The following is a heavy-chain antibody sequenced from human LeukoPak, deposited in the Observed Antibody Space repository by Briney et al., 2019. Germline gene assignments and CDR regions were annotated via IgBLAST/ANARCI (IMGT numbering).Heavy chain of an antibody. CDR1: GFTFSNYA. Sequence: PGGSLRLSCAAYGFTFSNYAMSWVRQAPGKGLEWVASIKHDGSEKNYVDSVKGRFTISRDNAKNSLYVEMNNLRGEDTAVYYCARDNFDWRPLDCWGQGTLVTVSS. CDR3: ARDNFDWRPLDC. V-gene: IGHV3-7*03. J-gene: IGHJ4*02. D-gene: IGHD3-9*01. CDR2: IKHDGSEK.